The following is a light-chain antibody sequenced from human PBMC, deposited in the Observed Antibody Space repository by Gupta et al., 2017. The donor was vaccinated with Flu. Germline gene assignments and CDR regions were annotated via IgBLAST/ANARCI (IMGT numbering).Light chain of an antibody. CDR2: DVT. CDR1: TSDVGAYNY. J-gene: IGLJ3*02. Sequence: QSALTQPASFSGSPGQSTAISCTRSTSDVGAYNYVSWYQQNPGKAPKLIIYDVTNRPSGVSTRFSGSKSGNTASLTISGLQAEDETDYYCSSYGAVGLFGGGTKVTVL. V-gene: IGLV2-14*01. CDR3: SSYGAVGL.